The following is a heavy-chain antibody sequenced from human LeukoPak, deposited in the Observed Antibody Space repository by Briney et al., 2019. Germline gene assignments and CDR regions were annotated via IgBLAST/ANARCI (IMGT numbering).Heavy chain of an antibody. CDR1: GFTVSSNY. CDR3: AKERIVGATPYFEY. D-gene: IGHD1-26*01. V-gene: IGHV3-66*01. CDR2: IYSGGST. Sequence: GGSLRLSCAASGFTVSSNYMRWVRQAPGKGLEWVSVIYSGGSTYYADSVKGRFTISRDNSKNTVYLQMNSLRAEDTAVYYCAKERIVGATPYFEYWGQGTQVTVSS. J-gene: IGHJ4*02.